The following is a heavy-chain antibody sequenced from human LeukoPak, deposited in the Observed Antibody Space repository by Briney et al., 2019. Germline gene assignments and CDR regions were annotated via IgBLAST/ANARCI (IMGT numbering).Heavy chain of an antibody. D-gene: IGHD3-10*01. V-gene: IGHV4-34*01. CDR3: ARRRVIGYYGSGSPQDWFDP. CDR1: GGSISNYY. Sequence: TSETLSLTCTVSGGSISNYYWAWIRQPPGKGLEWIGEINHSGSTNYNPSLKSRVTISVDTSKNQFSLKLSSVTAADTAVYYCARRRVIGYYGSGSPQDWFDPWGQGTLVTVSS. J-gene: IGHJ5*02. CDR2: INHSGST.